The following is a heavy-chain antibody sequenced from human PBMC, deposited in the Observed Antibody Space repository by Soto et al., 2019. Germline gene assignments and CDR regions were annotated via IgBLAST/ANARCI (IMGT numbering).Heavy chain of an antibody. CDR1: GYTLTELS. CDR3: ATAQIPMRNYYDSSGYYLLTPSHAFDI. CDR2: FDPEDGET. Sequence: ASVKVSCKVSGYTLTELSMHWVRQAPGKGLEWMGGFDPEDGETIYAQKFQGRVTMTEDTSTDTAYMELSSPRSEDTAVYYCATAQIPMRNYYDSSGYYLLTPSHAFDIWGQ. D-gene: IGHD3-22*01. J-gene: IGHJ3*02. V-gene: IGHV1-24*01.